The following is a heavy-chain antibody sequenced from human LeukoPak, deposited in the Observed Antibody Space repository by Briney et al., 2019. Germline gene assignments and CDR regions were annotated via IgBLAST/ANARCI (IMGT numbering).Heavy chain of an antibody. V-gene: IGHV3-30*18. CDR1: GFTFSSYG. Sequence: PGGSLRLSCAASGFTFSSYGMHWVRQAPGKGLEWVAVISYDGSNKYYADSVKGRFTISRDNSKNTLYLQMNSLRAEDTAVYYCAKDFRFDYWGQGTLVTVSS. CDR3: AKDFRFDY. CDR2: ISYDGSNK. J-gene: IGHJ4*02.